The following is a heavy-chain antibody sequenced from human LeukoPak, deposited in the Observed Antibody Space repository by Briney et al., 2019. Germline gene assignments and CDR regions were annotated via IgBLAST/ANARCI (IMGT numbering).Heavy chain of an antibody. V-gene: IGHV3-30*18. CDR2: ISYDGSNK. J-gene: IGHJ5*02. Sequence: GRSLRLSCAASGFTFSSYGMHWVRQAPGKGLEWVAVISYDGSNKYYADSVKGRFTISRDNSKNTLYLQMNSLRAEVTAVYYCAKGYLVATTLNWFDPWGQGTLVTVSS. CDR1: GFTFSSYG. CDR3: AKGYLVATTLNWFDP. D-gene: IGHD5-12*01.